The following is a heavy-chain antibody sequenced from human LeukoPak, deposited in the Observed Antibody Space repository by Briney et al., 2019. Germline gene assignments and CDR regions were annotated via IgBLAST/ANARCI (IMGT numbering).Heavy chain of an antibody. V-gene: IGHV3-30*04. CDR3: ARETRYSSGWTFDY. Sequence: GRPLRLSCAASGFIFTDYAMHWVRQPPGKGLEWVALVSYDGRNENYADSVKGRFTISRDTSKSTLYLQLNSLRAEDTAVYYCARETRYSSGWTFDYWGQGTLVTVSS. CDR1: GFIFTDYA. CDR2: VSYDGRNE. J-gene: IGHJ4*02. D-gene: IGHD6-19*01.